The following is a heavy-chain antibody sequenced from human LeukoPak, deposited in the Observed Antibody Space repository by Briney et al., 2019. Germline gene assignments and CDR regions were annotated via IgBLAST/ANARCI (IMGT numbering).Heavy chain of an antibody. CDR3: ARHDSYIPY. J-gene: IGHJ4*02. V-gene: IGHV3-23*03. CDR2: ISDVEKIP. D-gene: IGHD3-10*01. CDR1: GFTFTNYA. Sequence: GSLRLSCAASGFTFTNYAMSWVRQAPGKGLEWVSGISDVEKIPYYSDRVKGRFSISRENSKKTVYLQMNNLRAENTAVYFCARHDSYIPYWGQGIPVTVSS.